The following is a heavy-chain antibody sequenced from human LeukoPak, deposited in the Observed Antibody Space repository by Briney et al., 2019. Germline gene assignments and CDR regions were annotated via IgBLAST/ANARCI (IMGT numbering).Heavy chain of an antibody. CDR1: LYTFTDYY. Sequence: VSAVKVSCKASLYTFTDYYIHWLRQAPRQGLDWMGWMYPSSGYTQYAPRFQGRVTMTRNPSISPAYMELRRLTSDDMAVYFCVSVTYSSGSPWVPWGEGTLVTVSS. V-gene: IGHV1-2*02. J-gene: IGHJ5*02. CDR3: VSVTYSSGSPWVP. CDR2: MYPSSGYT. D-gene: IGHD3-22*01.